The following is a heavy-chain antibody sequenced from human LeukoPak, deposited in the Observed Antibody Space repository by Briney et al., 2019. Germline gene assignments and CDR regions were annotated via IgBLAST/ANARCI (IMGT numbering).Heavy chain of an antibody. V-gene: IGHV3-7*01. CDR3: ARGATYCSSTSCYEVFDY. D-gene: IGHD2-2*01. J-gene: IGHJ4*02. CDR1: GFTFSSYW. CDR2: IKQDGSEK. Sequence: QPGGSLRLSCAASGFTFSSYWMSWVRQAPGKGLEWVANIKQDGSEKYYVDSVKGRFTISRDNAKNSLYLQMNSLRAEDTAVYYCARGATYCSSTSCYEVFDYWGQGTLVTVSS.